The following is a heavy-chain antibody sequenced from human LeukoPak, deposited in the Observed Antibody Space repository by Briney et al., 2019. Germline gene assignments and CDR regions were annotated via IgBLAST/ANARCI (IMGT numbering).Heavy chain of an antibody. CDR1: GGSISSYY. Sequence: PSETLSLTCTVSGGSISSYYWSWIRQPPGKGLEGIGYIYYSGSTNYNPSLKSRVTISVDTSKNQFSLKLSSVTAADTAVYYCARLGYCSGGSCYSHYYYYYMDVWGKGTTVTVSS. CDR2: IYYSGST. D-gene: IGHD2-15*01. J-gene: IGHJ6*03. V-gene: IGHV4-59*01. CDR3: ARLGYCSGGSCYSHYYYYYMDV.